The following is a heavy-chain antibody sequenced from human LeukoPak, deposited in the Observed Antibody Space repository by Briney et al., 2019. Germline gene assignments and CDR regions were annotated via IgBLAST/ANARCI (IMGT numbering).Heavy chain of an antibody. CDR1: GFTFSTYV. CDR3: ARVHGGYPFDQ. J-gene: IGHJ4*02. Sequence: GGSVRLSCSASGFTFSTYVMSWVRQAPGKGLEWVSSISVGGGGTFYADSVKGRFTISRDNSKNSLYLQMNGLRAEDTAVYYCARVHGGYPFDQWGQGTLVTVSS. CDR2: ISVGGGGT. V-gene: IGHV3-23*01. D-gene: IGHD2-15*01.